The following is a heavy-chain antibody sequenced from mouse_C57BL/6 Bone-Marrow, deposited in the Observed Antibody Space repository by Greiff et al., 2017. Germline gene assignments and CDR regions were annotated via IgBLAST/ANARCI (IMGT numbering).Heavy chain of an antibody. CDR2: IRLKSDNYAT. D-gene: IGHD3-2*02. J-gene: IGHJ4*01. Sequence: EVQLVESGGGLVQPGGSMKLSCVASGFTFSNYWMNWVRQSPEKGLEWVAQIRLKSDNYATHYAESVKGRFTISRDDSKSSVYLQMNNLRAEDTGIYYCTGAQASYYAMDYWGQGTSVTVSS. CDR3: TGAQASYYAMDY. CDR1: GFTFSNYW. V-gene: IGHV6-3*01.